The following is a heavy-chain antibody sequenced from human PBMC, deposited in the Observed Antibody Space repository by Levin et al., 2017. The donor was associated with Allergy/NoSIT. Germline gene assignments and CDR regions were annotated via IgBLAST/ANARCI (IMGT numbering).Heavy chain of an antibody. D-gene: IGHD3-10*01. CDR3: VRDYFGPWKSWVAFDI. CDR2: IHTDGDT. CDR1: GFSVSSDY. V-gene: IGHV3-53*01. Sequence: GESLKISCVVSGFSVSSDYMNWVRQAPGKGLEWVSLIHTDGDTYYPDSVKGRFAISRDNSKNTLYLQMNSLRAEDTAKYYCVRDYFGPWKSWVAFDIWGQGTMVTVSS. J-gene: IGHJ3*02.